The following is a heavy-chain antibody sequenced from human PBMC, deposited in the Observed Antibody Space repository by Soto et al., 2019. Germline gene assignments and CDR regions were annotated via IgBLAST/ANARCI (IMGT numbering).Heavy chain of an antibody. CDR1: GFTFGDYA. CDR2: IRSKAYGGTT. D-gene: IGHD3-3*01. CDR3: PRDILYDFWSGYYSYGMDV. J-gene: IGHJ6*02. Sequence: PGGSLRLSCTASGFTFGDYAMSWVRQAPGKGLEWVGFIRSKAYGGTTEYAASVKGRFTISRDDSKSIAYLQMNSLKTEDTAVYYCPRDILYDFWSGYYSYGMDVWGQGTTVTVSS. V-gene: IGHV3-49*04.